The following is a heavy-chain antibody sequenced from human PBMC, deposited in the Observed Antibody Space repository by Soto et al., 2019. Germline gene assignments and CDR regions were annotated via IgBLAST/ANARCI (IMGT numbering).Heavy chain of an antibody. CDR3: ARVRIAVAPDAFDI. J-gene: IGHJ3*02. V-gene: IGHV1-3*01. CDR1: GYTFTSYA. D-gene: IGHD6-19*01. CDR2: INAGNGNT. Sequence: ASVKLSCKASGYTFTSYAMHWVRQAPGQRLEWMGWINAGNGNTKYSQKFQGRVTITRDTSASTAYMELSSLRSEDTAVYYCARVRIAVAPDAFDIWGQGTMVTVSS.